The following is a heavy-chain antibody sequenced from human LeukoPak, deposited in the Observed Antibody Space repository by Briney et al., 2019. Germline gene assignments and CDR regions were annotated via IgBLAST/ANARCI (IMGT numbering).Heavy chain of an antibody. CDR1: GYSINSGYF. V-gene: IGHV4-38-2*02. J-gene: IGHJ4*02. CDR2: IFHTGDV. Sequence: PSETLSLTCTVSGYSINSGYFWGWVRQPPGRGPEWIGSIFHTGDVYYNPSLRSRVTLSIDTSRNQVSLKVTSVTAADTALYYCARVVASTSIDSWGQGILVTVSS. CDR3: ARVVASTSIDS. D-gene: IGHD2-15*01.